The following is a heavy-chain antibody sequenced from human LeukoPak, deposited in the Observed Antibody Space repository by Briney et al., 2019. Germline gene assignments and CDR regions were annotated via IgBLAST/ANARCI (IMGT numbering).Heavy chain of an antibody. Sequence: SETLSLTCTVSGGSISSYYWSWIRQPPGNGLEWIGYIYYSGSTNYNPSLKSRVTISVDTSKNQFSLQLRSVTAADTAVYYCARGRWLQLGAFDIWGQGTMVTVSS. V-gene: IGHV4-59*01. D-gene: IGHD5-24*01. CDR2: IYYSGST. CDR3: ARGRWLQLGAFDI. CDR1: GGSISSYY. J-gene: IGHJ3*02.